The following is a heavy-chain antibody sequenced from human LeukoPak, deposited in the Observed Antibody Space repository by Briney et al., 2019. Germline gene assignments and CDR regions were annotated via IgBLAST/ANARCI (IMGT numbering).Heavy chain of an antibody. D-gene: IGHD3-22*01. CDR1: GYTFTGYY. CDR3: ARGYYDIVSVDY. Sequence: ASVKVSCKASGYTFTGYYMHWVRQAPGQGLEWMGWINPNSGGTNYAQKFQGRVTVTRDTSISTAYMELSRLRSDDTAVYYCARGYYDIVSVDYWGQGTLVTVSS. V-gene: IGHV1-2*02. J-gene: IGHJ4*02. CDR2: INPNSGGT.